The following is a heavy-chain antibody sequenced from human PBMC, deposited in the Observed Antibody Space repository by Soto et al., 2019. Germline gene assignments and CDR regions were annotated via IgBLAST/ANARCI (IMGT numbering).Heavy chain of an antibody. V-gene: IGHV1-8*01. CDR1: GYTFTSYD. CDR3: ARGWWGRGCGGGSCYRDAFDI. D-gene: IGHD2-15*01. CDR2: MNPNSGNT. Sequence: ASVQVSCKASGYTFTSYDINRVRQATGQGLEWMGWMNPNSGNTGYAQKCQGRVTMTRNTSMSTAYMELSSLRSEDTAVYYSARGWWGRGCGGGSCYRDAFDIWGKGTRVTVSS. J-gene: IGHJ3*02.